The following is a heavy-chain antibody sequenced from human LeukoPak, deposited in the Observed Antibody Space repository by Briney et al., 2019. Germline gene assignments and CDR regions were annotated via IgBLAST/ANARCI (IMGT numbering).Heavy chain of an antibody. V-gene: IGHV3-23*01. CDR3: ARDETSYSSGFDY. D-gene: IGHD5-18*01. CDR1: GFTFSSYA. Sequence: GGSLRLSCAASGFTFSSYAMSWVRQAPGKGLEWVSAISGSGGSTYYADSVKGRFTISRDNAKNSLYLQMNSLRAEDTAVYYCARDETSYSSGFDYWGQGTLVTVSS. J-gene: IGHJ4*02. CDR2: ISGSGGST.